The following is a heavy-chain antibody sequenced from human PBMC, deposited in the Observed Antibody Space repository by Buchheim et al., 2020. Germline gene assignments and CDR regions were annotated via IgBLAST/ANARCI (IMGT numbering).Heavy chain of an antibody. CDR2: IYHSGST. J-gene: IGHJ5*02. V-gene: IGHV4-4*02. Sequence: QVQLQESGPGLVKPSGTLSLTCAVSGGSISSSNWWSWVRQPPGKGLEWIGEIYHSGSTTYNPSLKSRFPISVDKSKNQFSLKLSSVTAADTAVYYCARHLGYCSSTSCANWFDPWGQGTL. D-gene: IGHD2-2*01. CDR1: GGSISSSNW. CDR3: ARHLGYCSSTSCANWFDP.